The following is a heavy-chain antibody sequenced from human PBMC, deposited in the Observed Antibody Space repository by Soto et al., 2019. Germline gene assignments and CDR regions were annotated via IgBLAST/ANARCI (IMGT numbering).Heavy chain of an antibody. CDR2: IYYSGRT. CDR3: ARGYCSSTSCYIWDNWFDP. Sequence: SETLSLTCAVYGGSFSGYYWSWIRQPPGKGLEWIGYIYYSGRTNYNPSLKSRVTISVDTSKNQFSLKLSSVTAADTAVYYCARGYCSSTSCYIWDNWFDPWGQGTLVTVSS. CDR1: GGSFSGYY. D-gene: IGHD2-2*02. J-gene: IGHJ5*02. V-gene: IGHV4-59*01.